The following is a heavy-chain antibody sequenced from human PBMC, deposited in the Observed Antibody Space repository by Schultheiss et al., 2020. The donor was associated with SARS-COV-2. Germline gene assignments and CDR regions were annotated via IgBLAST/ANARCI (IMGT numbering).Heavy chain of an antibody. Sequence: GESLKISCAASGFTFSSYSMNWVRQAPGKGLEWVSYISSSSSTIYYADSVKGRFTISRDNAKNSLYLQMNSLRAEDTAVYYCTRDTGGYSGYDNFDYWGQGTLVTVSS. CDR1: GFTFSSYS. J-gene: IGHJ4*02. D-gene: IGHD5-12*01. CDR2: ISSSSSTI. V-gene: IGHV3-48*04. CDR3: TRDTGGYSGYDNFDY.